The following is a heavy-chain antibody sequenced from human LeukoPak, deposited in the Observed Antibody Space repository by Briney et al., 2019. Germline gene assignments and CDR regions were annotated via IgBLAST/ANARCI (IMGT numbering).Heavy chain of an antibody. D-gene: IGHD6-19*01. CDR2: IYYSGST. CDR1: GGSISSYY. CDR3: ARLTYSSGWYKGDAFDT. J-gene: IGHJ3*02. V-gene: IGHV4-59*01. Sequence: PSETLSLTCTVSGGSISSYYWSWIRQPPGKGLEWIGYIYYSGSTNYNSSLKSRVTISVDTSKNQFSLKLSSVTAADTAVYYCARLTYSSGWYKGDAFDTWGQGTMVTVSS.